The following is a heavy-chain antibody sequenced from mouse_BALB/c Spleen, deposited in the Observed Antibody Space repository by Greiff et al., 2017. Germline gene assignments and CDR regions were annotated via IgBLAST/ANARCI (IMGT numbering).Heavy chain of an antibody. CDR1: GFSLTSYG. CDR2: IWSGGST. V-gene: IGHV2-2*02. CDR3: ASITTVVATGMDY. D-gene: IGHD1-1*01. J-gene: IGHJ4*01. Sequence: VQLQQSGPGLVQPSQSLSITCTASGFSLTSYGVHWVRQSPGKGLEWLGVIWSGGSTDYNAAFISRLSISKDNSKSQVFFKMNSLQANDTAIYYCASITTVVATGMDYWGQGTSVTVSS.